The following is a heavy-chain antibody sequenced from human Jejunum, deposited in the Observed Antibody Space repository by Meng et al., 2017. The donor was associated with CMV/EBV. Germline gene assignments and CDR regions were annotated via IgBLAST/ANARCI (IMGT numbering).Heavy chain of an antibody. Sequence: SGFTFSSYAMTWVRQAPGKGLEWISVFYISGRSTYYVDSVKGRFTISRDNSKNMVYLQMNSLRVEDTAVYYCAKDRGGSDDAYDVWGQGATVTVSS. CDR1: GFTFSSYA. V-gene: IGHV3-23*03. CDR3: AKDRGGSDDAYDV. D-gene: IGHD3-16*01. CDR2: FYISGRST. J-gene: IGHJ3*01.